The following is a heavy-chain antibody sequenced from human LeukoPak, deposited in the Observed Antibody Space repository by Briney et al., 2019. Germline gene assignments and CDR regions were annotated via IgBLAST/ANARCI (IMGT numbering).Heavy chain of an antibody. D-gene: IGHD3-10*01. V-gene: IGHV4-59*08. CDR1: GGSISSYY. CDR2: IYCSGTT. CDR3: ARHSGDYSGTYPLDY. Sequence: PSETLSLTCTVSGGSISSYYWSWIRQPPGKGLEWIGYIYCSGTTKYNPSLRSRVTISVDTSKNQFSLRLSSVTAADTAMYYCARHSGDYSGTYPLDYWGQGTLVTVSS. J-gene: IGHJ4*02.